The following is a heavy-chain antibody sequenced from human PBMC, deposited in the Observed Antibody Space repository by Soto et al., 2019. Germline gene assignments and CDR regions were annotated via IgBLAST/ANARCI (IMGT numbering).Heavy chain of an antibody. V-gene: IGHV3-48*03. D-gene: IGHD3-3*01. J-gene: IGHJ6*02. CDR3: ATEGGYDFWSGYYRMDV. CDR2: ISSSGSTI. Sequence: GGSLRLSCAASGFTFSSYEMNGVRQAPGKGLEWVSYISSSGSTIYYADSVKGRFTISRDNAKNSLYLQMNSLRAEDTAVYYCATEGGYDFWSGYYRMDVWGQGTTVTVSS. CDR1: GFTFSSYE.